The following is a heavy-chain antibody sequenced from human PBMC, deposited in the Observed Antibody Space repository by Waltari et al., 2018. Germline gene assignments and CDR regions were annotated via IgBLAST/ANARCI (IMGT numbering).Heavy chain of an antibody. CDR1: GFSFSSYS. Sequence: EVQLVESGGGLVKPGGSLSICCAASGFSFSSYSMNSVRHAPAKVLEWVSSISSSNSYIYYADSVKGRFTNSRDNAKNSLYLQMNSLRAEDTAVYYCARDNPGTTGYRWGQGTLVTVSS. CDR3: ARDNPGTTGYR. CDR2: ISSSNSYI. D-gene: IGHD1-7*01. J-gene: IGHJ4*02. V-gene: IGHV3-21*01.